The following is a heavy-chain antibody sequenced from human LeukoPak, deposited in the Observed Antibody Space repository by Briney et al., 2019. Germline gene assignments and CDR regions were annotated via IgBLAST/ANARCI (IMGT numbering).Heavy chain of an antibody. D-gene: IGHD4-17*01. J-gene: IGHJ4*02. V-gene: IGHV1-18*01. Sequence: ASVKVSRKASGYTFNNYGISWVRQAPGQGLEWMGWISAYNGNTNYAQKLQGRVTMTTDISTSTAYMELRSLRSDDTAVYYCATQMHDYGDNRAHDYWGQGTLVTVSS. CDR2: ISAYNGNT. CDR3: ATQMHDYGDNRAHDY. CDR1: GYTFNNYG.